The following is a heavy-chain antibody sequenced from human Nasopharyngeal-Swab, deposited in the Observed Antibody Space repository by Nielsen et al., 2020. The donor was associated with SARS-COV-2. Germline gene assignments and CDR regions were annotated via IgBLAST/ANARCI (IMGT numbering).Heavy chain of an antibody. CDR2: ISSSGSTI. V-gene: IGHV3-11*04. CDR3: ASLFLSVGAFDCYYYGMDV. D-gene: IGHD1-26*01. CDR1: GFTFSDYY. Sequence: GESLKISCAASGFTFSDYYMSWIRQAPGKGLEWVSYISSSGSTIYYADSVKGRFTISRDNAKNSLYLQMNSLRAEDTAVYYCASLFLSVGAFDCYYYGMDVWGQGTTVTVSS. J-gene: IGHJ6*02.